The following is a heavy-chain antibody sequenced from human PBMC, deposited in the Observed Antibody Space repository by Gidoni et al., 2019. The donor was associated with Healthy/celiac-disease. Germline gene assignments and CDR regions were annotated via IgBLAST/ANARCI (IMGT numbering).Heavy chain of an antibody. CDR3: AVTDEAAAPAIFDY. V-gene: IGHV1-69*06. D-gene: IGHD6-13*01. Sequence: QVQLVQSGAAVKKPWSSVKVSCKASGSPFSSYAISWVRQAPGKGLEWMGGIIPIFGTANYAQKFQGRVTITADKSTSTAYMELSSLRSEDTAVYYCAVTDEAAAPAIFDYWGQGTLVTVSS. J-gene: IGHJ4*02. CDR2: IIPIFGTA. CDR1: GSPFSSYA.